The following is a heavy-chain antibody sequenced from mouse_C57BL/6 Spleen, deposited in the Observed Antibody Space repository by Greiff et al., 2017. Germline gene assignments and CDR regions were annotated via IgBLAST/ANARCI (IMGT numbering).Heavy chain of an antibody. CDR2: ISSGGDYI. CDR3: TRGGGQATFDY. J-gene: IGHJ2*01. D-gene: IGHD3-2*02. V-gene: IGHV5-9-1*02. CDR1: GFTFSSYA. Sequence: EVQLQESGEGLVKPGGSLKLSCAASGFTFSSYAMSWVRQTPEKRLEWVAYISSGGDYIYYADTVKGRFPISRDNARNTLYLQMSSLKSEDTAMYYCTRGGGQATFDYWGQGTTLTVSS.